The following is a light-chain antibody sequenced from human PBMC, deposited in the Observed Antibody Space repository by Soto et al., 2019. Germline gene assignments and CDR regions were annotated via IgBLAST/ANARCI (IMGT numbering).Light chain of an antibody. CDR1: QTINSW. CDR2: DAS. Sequence: DIQMTQSPSTLSASVGDRVTITCRASQTINSWLAWYQQRPGKAPKVLIFDASSLKTGVPSRFSGSGSGTEFTLTIRSLQPDDFATYYCQQYNSYSLTFGGGTKVDIK. CDR3: QQYNSYSLT. J-gene: IGKJ4*01. V-gene: IGKV1-5*01.